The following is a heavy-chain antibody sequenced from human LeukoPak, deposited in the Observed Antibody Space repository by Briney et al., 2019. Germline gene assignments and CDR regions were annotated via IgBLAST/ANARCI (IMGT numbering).Heavy chain of an antibody. CDR3: ARGTLGYCSSTSCPNWFDP. J-gene: IGHJ5*02. V-gene: IGHV1-2*02. Sequence: GASVKVSCKASGYTFTGYYMHWVRQAPGQGLEWMGWINPNSGGTNYAQKFQGRVTMTRDTSISTAYMELSRLRSDDTAVYYCARGTLGYCSSTSCPNWFDPWGQGTLVTVSS. CDR1: GYTFTGYY. D-gene: IGHD2-2*01. CDR2: INPNSGGT.